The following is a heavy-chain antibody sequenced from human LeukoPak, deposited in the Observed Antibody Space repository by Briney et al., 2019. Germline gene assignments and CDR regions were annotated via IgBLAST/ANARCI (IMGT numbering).Heavy chain of an antibody. V-gene: IGHV4-34*01. CDR3: ARDQVGYSYSFDY. CDR2: INHSGST. CDR1: GGSFSGYY. Sequence: SETLSLTCAVYGGSFSGYYWSWIRQPPGKGLEWIGEINHSGSTNYNPSLKSRVTISVDTSKNQFSLKLSSVTAADTAVYYCARDQVGYSYSFDYWGQGTLVTVSS. J-gene: IGHJ4*02. D-gene: IGHD5-18*01.